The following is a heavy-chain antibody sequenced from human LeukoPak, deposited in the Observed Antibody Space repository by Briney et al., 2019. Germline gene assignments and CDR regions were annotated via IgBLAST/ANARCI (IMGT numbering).Heavy chain of an antibody. CDR1: GFTFSSYA. CDR2: ISGSGGST. CDR3: AKEEWLFFGQQGGPLVANEDY. Sequence: PGGSLRLSCAASGFTFSSYAMSWVRQAPGKGLEWVSAISGSGGSTYYADSVKGRFTISRDNSKNTLYLQMNSLRAEDTAVYYCAKEEWLFFGQQGGPLVANEDYWGQGTLVTVSS. D-gene: IGHD3-3*01. J-gene: IGHJ4*02. V-gene: IGHV3-23*01.